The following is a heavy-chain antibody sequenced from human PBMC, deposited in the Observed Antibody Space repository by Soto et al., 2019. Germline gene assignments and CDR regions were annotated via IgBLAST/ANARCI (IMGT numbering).Heavy chain of an antibody. V-gene: IGHV3-13*01. CDR1: GFTFSSYD. D-gene: IGHD5-18*01. CDR2: IGTAGDT. J-gene: IGHJ4*02. Sequence: GGSLRLSCAASGFTFSSYDMHWVRQATGKGLEWVSAIGTAGDTYYPGSVKGRFTISRENAKNSLYLQMNSLRAEDTAVYYCARGGYSYGENYFDYWGQGTLVTVSS. CDR3: ARGGYSYGENYFDY.